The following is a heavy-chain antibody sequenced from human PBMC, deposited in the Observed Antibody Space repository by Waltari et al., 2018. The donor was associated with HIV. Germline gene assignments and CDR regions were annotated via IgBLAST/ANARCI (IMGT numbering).Heavy chain of an antibody. CDR3: AISSGDPFPDAFDI. V-gene: IGHV1-2*06. CDR1: GSPFPGYY. CDR2: INPNSGGT. J-gene: IGHJ3*02. Sequence: QVQLVQSGAEVKKPGASVKDSCTASGSPFPGYYMHWVRQAPGQGLEWMGRINPNSGGTNYAQKFQGRVTMTRDTSISTAYMELSRLRSDDTAVYYCAISSGDPFPDAFDIWGQGTMVTVSS. D-gene: IGHD3-10*01.